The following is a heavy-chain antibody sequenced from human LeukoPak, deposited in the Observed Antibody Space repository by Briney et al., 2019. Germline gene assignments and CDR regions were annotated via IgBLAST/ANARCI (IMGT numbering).Heavy chain of an antibody. D-gene: IGHD3-10*01. CDR1: GFTFSSYG. CDR2: ISSSSSYI. Sequence: GGSLRLSCAASGFTFSSYGMHWVRQAPGKGLEWVSSISSSSSYIYYADSVKGRFTISRDNAKNSLYLQMNSLRAEDTAVYYCARVRAGGGNSFDIWGQGTMVTVSS. J-gene: IGHJ3*02. CDR3: ARVRAGGGNSFDI. V-gene: IGHV3-21*01.